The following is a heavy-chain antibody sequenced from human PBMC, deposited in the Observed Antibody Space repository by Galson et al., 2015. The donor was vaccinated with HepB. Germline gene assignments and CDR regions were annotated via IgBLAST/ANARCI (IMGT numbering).Heavy chain of an antibody. V-gene: IGHV4-4*01. CDR2: IFHSGIT. D-gene: IGHD3-9*01. Sequence: SLRLSCAASGFNFMSSAMSWVRQAPGKGLEWIGEIFHSGITNYNPSLKSRVTMSVDKSNNQFSLNLNSVTAADTALYLCATTTRTGSSLEAFDIWGQGTMVTVSS. CDR3: ATTTRTGSSLEAFDI. J-gene: IGHJ3*02. CDR1: GFNFMSSAM.